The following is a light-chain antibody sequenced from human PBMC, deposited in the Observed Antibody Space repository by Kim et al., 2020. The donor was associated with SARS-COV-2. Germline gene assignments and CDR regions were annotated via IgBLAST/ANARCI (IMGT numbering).Light chain of an antibody. CDR1: QGISSD. J-gene: IGKJ4*01. CDR3: QKYNSAPALT. Sequence: SVGDRVTITCRASQGISSDLAWYQQKPGQIPRLLIYAASTLQSGVPSRFSGSGSGTDFTLTISSLQPEDFATYYCQKYNSAPALTFGGGTKVDIK. V-gene: IGKV1-27*01. CDR2: AAS.